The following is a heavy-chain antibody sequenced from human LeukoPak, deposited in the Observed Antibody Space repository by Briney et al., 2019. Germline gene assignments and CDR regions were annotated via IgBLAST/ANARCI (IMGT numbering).Heavy chain of an antibody. V-gene: IGHV3-23*01. D-gene: IGHD6-13*01. CDR2: ISDSGGST. J-gene: IGHJ4*02. CDR1: GFTFSTFA. Sequence: PGGSLRLSCAASGFTFSTFAMTWVRQAPGKGLEWVATISDSGGSTYYADAVKGRFTIPRDNSKDTLYAQMNSLRAEDGAVYYCAKSHSVEQRGYFDYWGQGTLVTVSS. CDR3: AKSHSVEQRGYFDY.